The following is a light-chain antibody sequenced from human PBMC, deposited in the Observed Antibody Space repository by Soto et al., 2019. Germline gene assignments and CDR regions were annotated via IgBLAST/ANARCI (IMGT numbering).Light chain of an antibody. Sequence: QSALTQPASVSGSPGQSITISCTGTSSDVGGYNYVSWYQQHPGKAPKLMIYDVSNRPSGVSNRFAGSKSGNTASLTISGLHAEDEADYYCSSYTRSSTLEVFGTGTKLTVL. J-gene: IGLJ1*01. CDR1: SSDVGGYNY. V-gene: IGLV2-14*01. CDR2: DVS. CDR3: SSYTRSSTLEV.